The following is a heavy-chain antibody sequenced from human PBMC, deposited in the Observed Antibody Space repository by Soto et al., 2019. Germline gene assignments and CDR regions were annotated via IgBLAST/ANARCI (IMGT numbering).Heavy chain of an antibody. V-gene: IGHV4-4*07. J-gene: IGHJ6*02. CDR2: VYSSGAT. CDR1: GDSVSNYY. D-gene: IGHD1-20*01. CDR3: TKGPNWNRYYYGVEA. Sequence: LSLTCTVSGDSVSNYYWSWIRQPAGGGLEWIGRVYSSGATSYNPALNGRVTMSVDTSRNQFSLRLSSVTAADTAIYYCTKGPNWNRYYYGVEAWGQGTAVTVSS.